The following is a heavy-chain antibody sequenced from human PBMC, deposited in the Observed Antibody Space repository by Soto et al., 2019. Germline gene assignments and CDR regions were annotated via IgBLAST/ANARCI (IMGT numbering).Heavy chain of an antibody. J-gene: IGHJ4*02. CDR3: ARGYDRSGYYYPYFDY. CDR1: GGSISSYY. D-gene: IGHD3-22*01. CDR2: IYYSGST. Sequence: QVQLQESGPGLVKPSETLSLTCTVSGGSISSYYWSWIRQPPGKGLEWIGNIYYSGSTNYNPSLKSRVTISVDTSKNQFSLKLSSVTAADTAVYYCARGYDRSGYYYPYFDYWGQGTLVTVSS. V-gene: IGHV4-59*01.